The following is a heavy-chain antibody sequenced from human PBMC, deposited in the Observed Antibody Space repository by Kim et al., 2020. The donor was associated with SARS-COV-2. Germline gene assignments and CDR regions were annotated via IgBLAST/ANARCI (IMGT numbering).Heavy chain of an antibody. CDR2: IKQDGGEK. J-gene: IGHJ4*02. Sequence: GGSLRLSCAASGFTFSSYWMSWVRQAPGKGLEWVATIKQDGGEKYYVDSVKGRFTISRDNAKNSLYLQMNSLRAEDTAVYYCARSGVGASFDYWGQGTLVTVSS. CDR1: GFTFSSYW. V-gene: IGHV3-7*01. D-gene: IGHD1-26*01. CDR3: ARSGVGASFDY.